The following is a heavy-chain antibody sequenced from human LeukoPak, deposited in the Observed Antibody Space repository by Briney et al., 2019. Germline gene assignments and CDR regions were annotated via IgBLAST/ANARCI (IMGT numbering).Heavy chain of an antibody. J-gene: IGHJ4*02. CDR3: ARDAPEYSSSWLDY. Sequence: PGGSLRLSCAASGFTFSSYAMHWVRQAPGKGLEWVAVISYDGSNKYYADSVKGRFTISRDNSKNTLYLQMNSLRAEDTAVYYCARDAPEYSSSWLDYWGQGTLVTVSS. D-gene: IGHD6-13*01. V-gene: IGHV3-30*04. CDR2: ISYDGSNK. CDR1: GFTFSSYA.